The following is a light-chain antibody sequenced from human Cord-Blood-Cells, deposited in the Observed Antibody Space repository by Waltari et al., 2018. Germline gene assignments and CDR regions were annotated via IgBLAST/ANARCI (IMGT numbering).Light chain of an antibody. V-gene: IGLV3-19*01. CDR2: GKN. CDR1: SLRSYY. CDR3: NSRDSSGNHLWV. Sequence: SSELTQDPAVSVALGQTVRITCQGDSLRSYYASWYQQKPGQAPVLVIYGKNNRPSGIPDRCSGSSSGNTASLTITGAQAEDEADDYCNSRDSSGNHLWVFGGGTKLTVL. J-gene: IGLJ3*02.